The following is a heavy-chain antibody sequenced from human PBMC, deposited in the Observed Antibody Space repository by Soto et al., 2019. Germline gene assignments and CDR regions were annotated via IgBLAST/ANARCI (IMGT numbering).Heavy chain of an antibody. V-gene: IGHV1-18*01. CDR2: INADNGNT. CDR1: GYTLTELS. J-gene: IGHJ4*02. D-gene: IGHD2-2*01. Sequence: GASVKVSCKVSGYTLTELSMHWVRQAPGKGLEWMGGINADNGNTNYAQKLQGRVTMTTDTSTSTAYMELRSLRSDDTAVYYCARDLGGYCSSTSCLIFGYWGQGTLVTVSS. CDR3: ARDLGGYCSSTSCLIFGY.